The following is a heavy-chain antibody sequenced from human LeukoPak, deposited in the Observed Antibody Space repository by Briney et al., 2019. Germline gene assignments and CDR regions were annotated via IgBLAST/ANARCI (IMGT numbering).Heavy chain of an antibody. D-gene: IGHD3-22*01. Sequence: PSETLSLTCTVSGGSISSSSYYWGWIRQPPGKGLEWIGSIYYSGSTYYNPSLKSRVTISVDTSKNQFSLKLSSMTAADTAVYYCAKNLKFTTTTTLGIREIYYYYYMDVWGKGTTVTVSS. J-gene: IGHJ6*03. CDR1: GGSISSSSYY. CDR3: AKNLKFTTTTTLGIREIYYYYYMDV. CDR2: IYYSGST. V-gene: IGHV4-39*07.